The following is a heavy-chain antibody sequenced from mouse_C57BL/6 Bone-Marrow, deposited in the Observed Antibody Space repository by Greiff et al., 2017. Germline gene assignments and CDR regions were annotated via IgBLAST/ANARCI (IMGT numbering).Heavy chain of an antibody. Sequence: VQLVESGAELARPGASVKLSCKASGYTFTSYGISWVKQRPGQGLEWIGEIYPRSGNTYYNEKFKGKATLTADKSSSTAYMELRSLTSEDSAVYFCARGGYVGTFAYWGQGTLVTVSA. V-gene: IGHV1-81*01. D-gene: IGHD3-1*01. CDR3: ARGGYVGTFAY. CDR1: GYTFTSYG. J-gene: IGHJ3*01. CDR2: IYPRSGNT.